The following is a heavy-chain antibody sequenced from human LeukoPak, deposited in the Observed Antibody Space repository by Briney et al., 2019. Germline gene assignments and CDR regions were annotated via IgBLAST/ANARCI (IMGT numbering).Heavy chain of an antibody. CDR2: IWYDGSNK. J-gene: IGHJ4*02. V-gene: IGHV3-33*08. D-gene: IGHD3-3*01. CDR3: ARGLFGSGYYYYFDY. CDR1: GFSFNTYA. Sequence: GGSLRLSCAASGFSFNTYAMSWVRQAPGKGLEWVAVIWYDGSNKYYADSVKGRFTISRDNSKNTLYLQMNSLRAEDTAVYYCARGLFGSGYYYYFDYWGQGTLVTVSS.